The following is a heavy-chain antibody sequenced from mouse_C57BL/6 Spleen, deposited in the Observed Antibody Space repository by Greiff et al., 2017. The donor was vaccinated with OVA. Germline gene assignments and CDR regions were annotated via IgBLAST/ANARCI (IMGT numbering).Heavy chain of an antibody. Sequence: EVKVVESGGGLVQPGGSMKLSCVASGFTFSNYWMNWVRQSPEKGLEWVAQIRLKSDNYATHYAESVKGRFTISRDDSKSSVYLQMNNLRAEDTGIYYCTGGAWDVGYYAMDYWGQGTSVTVSS. CDR3: TGGAWDVGYYAMDY. CDR1: GFTFSNYW. D-gene: IGHD4-1*01. J-gene: IGHJ4*01. V-gene: IGHV6-3*01. CDR2: IRLKSDNYAT.